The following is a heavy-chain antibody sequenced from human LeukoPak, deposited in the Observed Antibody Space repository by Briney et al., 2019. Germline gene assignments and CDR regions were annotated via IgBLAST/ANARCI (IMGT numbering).Heavy chain of an antibody. Sequence: GGSLRLSCAASGFTFSSYAMHWVRQAPGKGLEWVAVISYDGSNKYYADSVKGRFTISRDNSKNTLYLQMSSLRAEDTAVYYCADGRLRGLGFSYWGQGTLVTVSS. CDR2: ISYDGSNK. V-gene: IGHV3-30-3*01. J-gene: IGHJ4*02. CDR1: GFTFSSYA. D-gene: IGHD3-10*01. CDR3: ADGRLRGLGFSY.